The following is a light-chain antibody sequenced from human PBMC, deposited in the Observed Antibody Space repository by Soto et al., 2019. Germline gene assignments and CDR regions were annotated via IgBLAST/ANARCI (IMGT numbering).Light chain of an antibody. J-gene: IGLJ1*01. CDR1: SSDVGGYNY. Sequence: QSVLTQPPSASGSFGQSVTISCTGTSSDVGGYNYVSWYQQYPGKAPKLMIYEVSERPSGVPDRFSGSKSGNTASLTVSGFLAVDEADYYCSSYSGTNYHYVFGTGTKVTVL. V-gene: IGLV2-8*01. CDR2: EVS. CDR3: SSYSGTNYHYV.